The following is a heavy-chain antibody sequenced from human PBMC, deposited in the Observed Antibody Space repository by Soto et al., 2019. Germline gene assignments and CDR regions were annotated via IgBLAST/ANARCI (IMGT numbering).Heavy chain of an antibody. Sequence: QVQLQESGPGLVKPSQTLSLTCTVSGGSITSSGYYWSWIRQHPGEGLEWIGFTSNSGSTSYNPSLKSRVTISVDTSSNQFSLNLTSVTAADTAVYYCARGGGSTKVDYWGQGPLVTVSP. CDR2: TSNSGST. CDR1: GGSITSSGYY. CDR3: ARGGGSTKVDY. D-gene: IGHD2-2*01. V-gene: IGHV4-31*03. J-gene: IGHJ4*02.